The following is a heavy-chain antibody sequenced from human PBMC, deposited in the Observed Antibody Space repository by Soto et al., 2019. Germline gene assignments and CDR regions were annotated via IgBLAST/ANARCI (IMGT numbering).Heavy chain of an antibody. D-gene: IGHD6-13*01. Sequence: SETLSLTCAVYGGSFSGYYWSWIRQPPGKGLEWIGEINHSGSTNYNPSLKSRVTISVDTSKNQFSLKLSSVTAADTAVYYCARDGAAAGTVRIDYWGQRTLVTVS. CDR1: GGSFSGYY. CDR2: INHSGST. J-gene: IGHJ4*02. CDR3: ARDGAAAGTVRIDY. V-gene: IGHV4-34*01.